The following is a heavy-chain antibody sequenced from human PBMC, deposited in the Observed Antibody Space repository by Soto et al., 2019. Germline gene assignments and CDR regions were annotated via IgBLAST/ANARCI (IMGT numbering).Heavy chain of an antibody. D-gene: IGHD2-21*02. CDR3: SIAVVVTGGIGYFDY. CDR1: GGCISSGDYY. J-gene: IGHJ4*02. V-gene: IGHV4-30-4*01. Sequence: SETLSLTCTVSGGCISSGDYYWSWIRQPPGKGLEWIGYIYYSGSTYYNPSLKSRVTISVDTSKNQFYLKLSSVTAADTAVYYCSIAVVVTGGIGYFDYCSPGILVTVSS. CDR2: IYYSGST.